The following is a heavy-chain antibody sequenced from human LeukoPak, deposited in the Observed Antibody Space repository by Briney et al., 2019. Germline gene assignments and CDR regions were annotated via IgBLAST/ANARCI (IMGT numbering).Heavy chain of an antibody. V-gene: IGHV4-59*01. D-gene: IGHD3-22*01. J-gene: IGHJ2*01. Sequence: PSETLSLTCTVSGGSISSYYWSWIRQPPGKGLEWIGYIYYSGSTNYNPSLKSRVTISVDTSKNQFSLKLSSVTAADTAVYYCARGRDYYDSSGYYYFDLWGRGTLVTVSS. CDR3: ARGRDYYDSSGYYYFDL. CDR2: IYYSGST. CDR1: GGSISSYY.